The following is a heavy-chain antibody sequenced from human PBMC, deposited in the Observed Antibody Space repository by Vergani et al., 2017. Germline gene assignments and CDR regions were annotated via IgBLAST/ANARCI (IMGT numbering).Heavy chain of an antibody. CDR2: IIPIFGTA. D-gene: IGHD3-22*01. J-gene: IGHJ4*02. Sequence: QVQLVQSGAEVKKPGSSVTVSCKASGGTFSSYAISWVRQAPGQGLDWMGGIIPIFGTANYAQKFQGRVTITADESTSTAYMELSSLRSEDTAVYYCARASDYYDSSGYRFDYWGQGTLVTVSS. V-gene: IGHV1-69*01. CDR1: GGTFSSYA. CDR3: ARASDYYDSSGYRFDY.